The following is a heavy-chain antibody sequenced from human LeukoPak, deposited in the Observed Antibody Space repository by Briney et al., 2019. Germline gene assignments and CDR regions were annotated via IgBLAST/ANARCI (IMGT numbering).Heavy chain of an antibody. D-gene: IGHD3-22*01. V-gene: IGHV1-69*13. J-gene: IGHJ5*02. CDR3: AREDSSGYDGWFDP. CDR2: IIPIFGTA. CDR1: GGTFSSYA. Sequence: SVKVSCKASGGTFSSYAISWVRPAPGQGLEWMGGIIPIFGTANYAQKFQGRVTITADESTSTAYMELSSLRSEDTAVYYCAREDSSGYDGWFDPWGQGTLVTVSS.